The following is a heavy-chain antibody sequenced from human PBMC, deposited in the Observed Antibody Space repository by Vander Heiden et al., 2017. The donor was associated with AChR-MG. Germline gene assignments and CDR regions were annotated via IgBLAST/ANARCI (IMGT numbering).Heavy chain of an antibody. V-gene: IGHV3-30*18. J-gene: IGHJ4*02. CDR3: AKDIFRVPPARGYFDY. Sequence: QVQLVESGGGVVQPGRSLRLSCSASGFTFSSYGMHWVRQAPGKGLEWVAVISYDGSNKYYADSVKGRFTISRDNSKNTLYLQMNSRRAEDTAVYYCAKDIFRVPPARGYFDYWGQGTLVTVSS. D-gene: IGHD1-1*01. CDR1: GFTFSSYG. CDR2: ISYDGSNK.